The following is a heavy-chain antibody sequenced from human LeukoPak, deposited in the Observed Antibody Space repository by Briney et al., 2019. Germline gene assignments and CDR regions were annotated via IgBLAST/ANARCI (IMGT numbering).Heavy chain of an antibody. CDR3: ARAAPGEFFAPYFPDS. CDR2: ISSSGSTI. V-gene: IGHV3-48*03. CDR1: GFTFSSYE. Sequence: GGSLRLSCAASGFTFSSYEMNWVRQAPGKGLEWVSYISSSGSTIYYADSVKGRFTISRDNAKNSLYLQMNSLRAEDTAVYYWARAAPGEFFAPYFPDSGAKETLVPVPS. J-gene: IGHJ5*02. D-gene: IGHD3-3*01.